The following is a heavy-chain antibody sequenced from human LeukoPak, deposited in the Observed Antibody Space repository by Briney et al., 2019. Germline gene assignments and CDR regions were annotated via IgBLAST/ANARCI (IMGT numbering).Heavy chain of an antibody. CDR3: ARSHEGLRELSPDY. V-gene: IGHV3-21*01. J-gene: IGHJ4*02. CDR2: ISYDTTYK. CDR1: GFTFSSYG. D-gene: IGHD3-16*02. Sequence: GGSLRLSCAASGFTFSSYGMHWVRQAPGKGLHWVSSISYDTTYKYYADSVKGRFTISRDNARDSLYLQMNSLRPEDTAVYYCARSHEGLRELSPDYWSQGILVTVSS.